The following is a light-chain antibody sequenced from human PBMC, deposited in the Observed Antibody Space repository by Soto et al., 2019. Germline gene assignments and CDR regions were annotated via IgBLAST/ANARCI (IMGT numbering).Light chain of an antibody. J-gene: IGKJ4*01. CDR3: HQRSNWPPLT. CDR1: QSVGGY. CDR2: DAS. V-gene: IGKV3-11*01. Sequence: EIVLTQSPATLSLSPGERATLSCRASQSVGGYLDWYQQKPGQAPSLLIYDASNRASGIPARFSGSGSGTDFTLIISSLEPEDLAVYYCHQRSNWPPLTFGGGTKVEIK.